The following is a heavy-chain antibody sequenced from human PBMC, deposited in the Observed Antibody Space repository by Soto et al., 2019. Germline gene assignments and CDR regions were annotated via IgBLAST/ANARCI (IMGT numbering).Heavy chain of an antibody. CDR3: AKDRGARITVTTNNWFDP. J-gene: IGHJ5*02. D-gene: IGHD4-4*01. V-gene: IGHV3-23*01. CDR1: GFTFSSCA. CDR2: ISGSGGST. Sequence: GGSLRLSCGASGFTFSSCAMSWVRQAPGKGLEWVSAISGSGGSTYYADSVKGRFTISRDNSKNTLYLQMNSLRAEDTAVYYCAKDRGARITVTTNNWFDPWGQGTLVTVSS.